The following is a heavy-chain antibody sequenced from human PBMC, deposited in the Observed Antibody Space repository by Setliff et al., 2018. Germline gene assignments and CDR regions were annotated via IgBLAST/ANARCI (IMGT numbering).Heavy chain of an antibody. V-gene: IGHV4-4*07. D-gene: IGHD5-18*01. CDR1: GGSISSYY. J-gene: IGHJ4*02. CDR3: ARGGGYSTNDY. Sequence: SETLSLTCTVSGGSISSYYWSWIRQPAGKGLEWIGHIYIGGSTYYNPSLKSRVTISVDTSKNQFSLKLSSVTAADTAVYYCARGGGYSTNDYWGQGTLVTVSS. CDR2: IYIGGST.